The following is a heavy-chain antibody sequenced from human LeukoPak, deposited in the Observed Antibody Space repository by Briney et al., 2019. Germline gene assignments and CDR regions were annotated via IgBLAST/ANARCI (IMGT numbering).Heavy chain of an antibody. D-gene: IGHD6-19*01. J-gene: IGHJ4*02. CDR1: GFTFSSYS. CDR3: ARFPNTVAGIDY. CDR2: ISSSSSYI. Sequence: GGSLRLFCAASGFTFSSYSMNWVRQAPGKGLEWVSSISSSSSYIYYADSVKGRFTISRDNAKNSLYLQMNSLRAEDTAVYYCARFPNTVAGIDYWGQGTLVTVSS. V-gene: IGHV3-21*01.